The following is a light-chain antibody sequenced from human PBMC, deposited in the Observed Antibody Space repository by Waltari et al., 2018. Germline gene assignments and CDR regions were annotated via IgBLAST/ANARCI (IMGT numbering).Light chain of an antibody. CDR2: AAS. CDR3: QQLNSYPSLT. Sequence: DIQLTQSPSFLSASVGDRVTITCRASQGISSYLPWYKQKPGKAPKLLIYAASTLQSGVPSRFSGSGSGTEFTLTISSLQPEDFATYYCQQLNSYPSLTFGGGTKVEIK. CDR1: QGISSY. J-gene: IGKJ4*01. V-gene: IGKV1-9*01.